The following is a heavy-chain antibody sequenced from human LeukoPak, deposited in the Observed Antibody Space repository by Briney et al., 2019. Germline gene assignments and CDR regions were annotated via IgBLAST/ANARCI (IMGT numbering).Heavy chain of an antibody. CDR1: GGSISSYY. CDR3: ARETRDGYGWFDP. D-gene: IGHD5-24*01. CDR2: IYYSGST. J-gene: IGHJ5*02. V-gene: IGHV4-59*12. Sequence: SETLSLTCTVSGGSISSYYWSWIRQPPGKGLEWIGYIYYSGSTNYNPSLKSRVAISVDTSKNQFSLKLSSVTAADTAVYYCARETRDGYGWFDPWGQGTLVTVSS.